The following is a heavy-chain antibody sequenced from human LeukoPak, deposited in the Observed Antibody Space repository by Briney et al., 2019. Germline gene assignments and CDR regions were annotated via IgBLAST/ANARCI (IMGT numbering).Heavy chain of an antibody. CDR3: ARAHYGDYHPVASDL. CDR1: GYRFTNHW. CDR2: IYPGDSDT. J-gene: IGHJ3*01. Sequence: GESLKISCKGSGYRFTNHWIGWVRQMPGKGLEWMGIIYPGDSDTRYSPSFQGQVTISVDKSISTAYLQWSSLKASDTAMYYCARAHYGDYHPVASDLWGQGTMVTVSS. V-gene: IGHV5-51*01. D-gene: IGHD4-17*01.